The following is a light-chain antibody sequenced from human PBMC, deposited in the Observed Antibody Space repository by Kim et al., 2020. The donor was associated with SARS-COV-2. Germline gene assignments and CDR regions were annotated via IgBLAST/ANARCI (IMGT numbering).Light chain of an antibody. CDR2: GNS. J-gene: IGLJ6*01. CDR3: QSYDSSLSGYV. V-gene: IGLV1-40*01. Sequence: QSVLTQPPSVSGAPGQRVTISCTRSSSNIGAGYDVHWYQQLPGTAPKLLIYGNSNRPSGVPDRFSGSKSGTSASLAITGLQAEDEADYYCQSYDSSLSGYVFGGGTKVTVL. CDR1: SSNIGAGYD.